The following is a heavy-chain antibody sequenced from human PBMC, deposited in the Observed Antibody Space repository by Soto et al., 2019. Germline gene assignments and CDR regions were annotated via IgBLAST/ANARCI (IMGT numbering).Heavy chain of an antibody. Sequence: QITLKESGPTLVKPTQTLTLTCTFSGFSLSTSEVGVGWIRQPPGKALEWLALIYWDDDKRYSPSLKSRLTITKDTSNNQVVHTMTNIDPVDTATYYCAHRFDWYYFNFWGQGTLVTVSS. CDR1: GFSLSTSEVG. CDR3: AHRFDWYYFNF. D-gene: IGHD3-9*01. CDR2: IYWDDDK. J-gene: IGHJ4*02. V-gene: IGHV2-5*02.